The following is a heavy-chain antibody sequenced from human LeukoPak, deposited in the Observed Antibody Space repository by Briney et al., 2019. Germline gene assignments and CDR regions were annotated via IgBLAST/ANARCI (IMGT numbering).Heavy chain of an antibody. Sequence: ASVKVSCKASGYTFTGYGISWVRQAPGQGLEWMGWISAYNGNTNYAQKLQGRVTMTTDTSTSTAYMELRSLRSDDTAVYYCARGYCSSTSCYFPFDYWGQGTLVTVSS. CDR1: GYTFTGYG. D-gene: IGHD2-2*01. V-gene: IGHV1-18*01. CDR3: ARGYCSSTSCYFPFDY. J-gene: IGHJ4*02. CDR2: ISAYNGNT.